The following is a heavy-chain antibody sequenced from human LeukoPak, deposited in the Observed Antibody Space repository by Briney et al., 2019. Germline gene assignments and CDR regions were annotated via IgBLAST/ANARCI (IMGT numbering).Heavy chain of an antibody. V-gene: IGHV4-59*08. CDR1: GGSISIYH. Sequence: SETLSLTCSVSGGSISIYHWTWIRQTPEKGLEWIGYIYYSGGTYYNPSLKSRVTISVDTFKNQFSLKLTSVTAADTAVYYCARYGSTWNGYFQHWGPGTLVTVSS. CDR3: ARYGSTWNGYFQH. D-gene: IGHD6-19*01. J-gene: IGHJ1*01. CDR2: IYYSGGT.